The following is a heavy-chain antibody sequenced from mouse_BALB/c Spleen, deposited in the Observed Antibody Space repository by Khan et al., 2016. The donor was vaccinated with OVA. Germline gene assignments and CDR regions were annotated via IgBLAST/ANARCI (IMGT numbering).Heavy chain of an antibody. J-gene: IGHJ3*01. Sequence: DVQLVESGGDLVKPGGSLKLSCAASGFTFSNYGMSWVRQTPDKRLEWVATISNGGDYTYYPDSVKGRFTISRDNAKNTLYLQMSSLKSEDTAMYYCASHLTGSFAYWGQGTLVTVSA. CDR1: GFTFSNYG. CDR3: ASHLTGSFAY. D-gene: IGHD4-1*01. CDR2: ISNGGDYT. V-gene: IGHV5-6*01.